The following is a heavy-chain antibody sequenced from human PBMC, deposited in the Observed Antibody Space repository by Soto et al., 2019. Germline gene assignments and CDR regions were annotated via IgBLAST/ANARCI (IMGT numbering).Heavy chain of an antibody. CDR3: ARDKDYDFWSGTFDP. Sequence: SETLSLTCAVSGYSISSGYYLGWIRQPPGKGLEWIGSIYHSGSTYYNPSLKSRVTISVDTSKNQFSLKLSSVTAADTAVYYCARDKDYDFWSGTFDPWGQGTLVTVSS. CDR1: GYSISSGYY. CDR2: IYHSGST. J-gene: IGHJ5*02. V-gene: IGHV4-38-2*02. D-gene: IGHD3-3*01.